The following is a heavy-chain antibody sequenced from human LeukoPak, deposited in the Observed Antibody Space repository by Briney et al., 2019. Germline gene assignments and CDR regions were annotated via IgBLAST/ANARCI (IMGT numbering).Heavy chain of an antibody. CDR1: GFTFSSYS. V-gene: IGHV3-21*01. CDR2: ISSSSSYI. CDR3: ARDDNSSGWSGA. Sequence: GGSLRLSCAASGFTFSSYSMNWVRQAPGKGLEWVSSISSSSSYIYYADSVKGRFTISRDNAKNSLYLQMSSLRAEDTAVYYCARDDNSSGWSGAWGQGTLVTVSS. D-gene: IGHD6-19*01. J-gene: IGHJ4*02.